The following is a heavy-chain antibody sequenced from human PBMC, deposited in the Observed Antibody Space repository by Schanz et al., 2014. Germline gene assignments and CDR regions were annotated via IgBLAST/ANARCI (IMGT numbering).Heavy chain of an antibody. CDR3: ARGGFFDSTSFDS. CDR1: GYSLNELS. CDR2: INPSSGTT. J-gene: IGHJ4*02. Sequence: QVQLVQSGAEAKKPGASVKVSCKVSGYSLNELSMHWVRQAPGRGLEWMGKINPSSGTTRIAQNFQSRLTVTRDTSTSTVNMERSILRSEDTAVYYCARGGFFDSTSFDSWGQGTLVTGSS. D-gene: IGHD2-2*01. V-gene: IGHV1-46*02.